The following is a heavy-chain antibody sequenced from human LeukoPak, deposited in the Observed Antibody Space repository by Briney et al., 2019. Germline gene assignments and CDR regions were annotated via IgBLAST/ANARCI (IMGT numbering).Heavy chain of an antibody. D-gene: IGHD2-2*01. CDR2: ISSGTTYI. V-gene: IGHV3-21*01. CDR3: TRDAEVPPLPGYYYSMDV. J-gene: IGHJ6*03. Sequence: PGGSLRLSCAASRFTFSSYMMHWVRQAPGKGLEWVSSISSGTTYIYYADSVKGRFTISRDNAKNSLYLQMNSLRAEDTAVYYCTRDAEVPPLPGYYYSMDVWGKGTTVTVSS. CDR1: RFTFSSYM.